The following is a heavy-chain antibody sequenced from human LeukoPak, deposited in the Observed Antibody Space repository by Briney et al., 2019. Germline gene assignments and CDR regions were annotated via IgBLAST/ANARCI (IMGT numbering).Heavy chain of an antibody. CDR3: ARGRGYYFDY. Sequence: SETLSLTCAVYGGSFSGYYWSWIRQPPGKGLEWIGEINHSGSTNYNPSLKSRVTISVDTSKNQFSLKLSSVTAADTAVYYCARGRGYYFDYWGQGTLATVSS. J-gene: IGHJ4*02. CDR1: GGSFSGYY. D-gene: IGHD3-16*01. CDR2: INHSGST. V-gene: IGHV4-34*01.